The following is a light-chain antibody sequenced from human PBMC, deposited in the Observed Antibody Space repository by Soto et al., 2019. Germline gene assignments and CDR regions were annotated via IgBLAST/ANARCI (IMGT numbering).Light chain of an antibody. CDR1: QSVGKY. Sequence: VMTPSPATVSFSPAAGVCLSWRASQSVGKYLVWYQQKPGQAPRLLIYDASNRATGIPARFSGSGSGTEFTLTISSLQSEDFAFYYCQQYNNWPWTFGQGTKVDIK. V-gene: IGKV3D-15*01. CDR2: DAS. CDR3: QQYNNWPWT. J-gene: IGKJ1*01.